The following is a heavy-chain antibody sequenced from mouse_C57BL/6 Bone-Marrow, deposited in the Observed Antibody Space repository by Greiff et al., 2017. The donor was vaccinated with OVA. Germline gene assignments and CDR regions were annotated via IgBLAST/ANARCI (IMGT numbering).Heavy chain of an antibody. Sequence: EVKLMESGGGLVKPGGSLKLSCAASGFTFSSYAMSWVRQTPEKRLEWVATISDGGSYTYYPDNVKGRFTISRDNAKNNLYLQMSHLKSEDTAMYYCAREGWLLRDYWGQGTTLTVSS. CDR3: AREGWLLRDY. J-gene: IGHJ2*01. V-gene: IGHV5-4*01. CDR2: ISDGGSYT. D-gene: IGHD2-3*01. CDR1: GFTFSSYA.